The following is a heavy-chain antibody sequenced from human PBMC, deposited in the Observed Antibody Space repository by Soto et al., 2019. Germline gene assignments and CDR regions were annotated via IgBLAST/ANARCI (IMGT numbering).Heavy chain of an antibody. V-gene: IGHV4-39*01. J-gene: IGHJ5*02. CDR3: ARLGPDYGGTNWFDP. CDR2: IYYSGST. Sequence: SETLSLTCTVSGGSISSSSYYWGWIRQPPGKGLEWIGSIYYSGSTYYNPSLKSRVTISVDTSKNQFSLKLSSVTAADTAVYYCARLGPDYGGTNWFDPWGQGTLVTVPQ. D-gene: IGHD4-17*01. CDR1: GGSISSSSYY.